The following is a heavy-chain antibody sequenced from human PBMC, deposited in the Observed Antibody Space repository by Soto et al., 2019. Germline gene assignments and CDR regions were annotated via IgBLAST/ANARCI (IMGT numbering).Heavy chain of an antibody. D-gene: IGHD2-15*01. CDR1: GGSISSSSYY. CDR2: IYYSGST. J-gene: IGHJ4*02. CDR3: ARHTPAISISDH. V-gene: IGHV4-39*01. Sequence: TSETLSVTCTVAGGSISSSSYYWGWIRQPPGKGLEWIGSIYYSGSTYYNPSLKSRVTISVDTSKNQFSLKLSSVTAADTAVYYCARHTPAISISDHWGQGTLVTVS.